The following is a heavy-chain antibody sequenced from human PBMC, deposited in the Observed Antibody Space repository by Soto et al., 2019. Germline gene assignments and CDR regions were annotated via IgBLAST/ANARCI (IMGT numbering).Heavy chain of an antibody. CDR2: IKPGTSDI. D-gene: IGHD3-3*02. V-gene: IGHV5-51*01. CDR3: ARQLSHICDS. Sequence: VESLKICCKGVGYKFGSPWIGWVRQMPGKGLEWMGIIKPGTSDIRYSPSCRGHVTISADEAVSTAYLQWSSLKASDTAMYYCARQLSHICDSWGQGTLVTVSS. CDR1: GYKFGSPW. J-gene: IGHJ4*02.